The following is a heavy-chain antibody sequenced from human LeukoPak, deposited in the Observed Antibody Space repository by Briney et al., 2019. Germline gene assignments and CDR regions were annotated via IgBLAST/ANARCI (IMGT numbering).Heavy chain of an antibody. D-gene: IGHD6-13*01. CDR2: MNPNSGNT. CDR3: ARTFRAFDSGSSWYVHWFDP. Sequence: ASVKVSCKASGYTFTSYDINWVRQATGQGLEWMGWMNPNSGNTGYAQKFQGRVTMTRNTSISTAYMELSSPRSEDTAVYYCARTFRAFDSGSSWYVHWFDPWGQGTLVTVSS. CDR1: GYTFTSYD. V-gene: IGHV1-8*01. J-gene: IGHJ5*02.